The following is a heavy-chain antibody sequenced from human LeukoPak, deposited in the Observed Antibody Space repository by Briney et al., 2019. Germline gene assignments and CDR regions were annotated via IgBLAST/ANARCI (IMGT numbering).Heavy chain of an antibody. CDR2: ISGNGGDI. D-gene: IGHD3-10*01. CDR1: GFSFSAFE. Sequence: GGSLRLSCAASGFSFSAFEMNWVRQAPGKGPEWISYISGNGGDIAYADSVKGRFTISRDNAKNSLHLQMNSLRVEDTAVYHCVRHAGRAGGQWGQGTLIAVSS. V-gene: IGHV3-48*03. J-gene: IGHJ4*02. CDR3: VRHAGRAGGQ.